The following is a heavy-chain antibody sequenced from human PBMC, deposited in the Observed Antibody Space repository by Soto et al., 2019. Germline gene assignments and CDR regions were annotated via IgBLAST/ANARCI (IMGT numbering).Heavy chain of an antibody. J-gene: IGHJ6*02. CDR2: ISYDGSNK. Sequence: QVQLVESGGGVVQPGRSLRLSCAASGFTFSSYGMHWVRQAPGKGLEWVAVISYDGSNKYYGDSVKGRFTISRDNSKNTLYLQMNSLRAEDTAVYYCAKVIVVVTDYYYGMDVWGQGTTVTVSS. V-gene: IGHV3-30*18. D-gene: IGHD2-21*02. CDR3: AKVIVVVTDYYYGMDV. CDR1: GFTFSSYG.